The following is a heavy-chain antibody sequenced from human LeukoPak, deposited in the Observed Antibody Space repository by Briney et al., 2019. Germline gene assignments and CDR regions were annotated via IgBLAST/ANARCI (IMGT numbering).Heavy chain of an antibody. J-gene: IGHJ3*02. CDR2: MYYSGST. Sequence: SETLSLTXTVSGGSISSSSYYWGWIRQPPGKGLDWIGSMYYSGSTYYNPSLKSRVTISVDTSKNQFSLKLSSVTAADTAVYYCARQEWLARADAFDIWGQGTMVTVSS. CDR3: ARQEWLARADAFDI. CDR1: GGSISSSSYY. D-gene: IGHD6-19*01. V-gene: IGHV4-39*01.